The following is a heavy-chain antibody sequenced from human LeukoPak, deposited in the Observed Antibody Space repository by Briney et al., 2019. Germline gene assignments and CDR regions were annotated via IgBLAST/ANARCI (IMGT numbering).Heavy chain of an antibody. V-gene: IGHV3-30*18. CDR3: AKDPWRSSSSGERYYYGMDV. J-gene: IGHJ6*02. CDR1: GFTFSSYG. D-gene: IGHD6-6*01. CDR2: ISYDGSNK. Sequence: PGGSLRLSCAASGFTFSSYGMHWVRQAPGKGLEWVAVISYDGSNKYYADSVKGRFTISRDNSKNTLYLQMNSLRAEDTAVYYCAKDPWRSSSSGERYYYGMDVWGQGTTVTVSS.